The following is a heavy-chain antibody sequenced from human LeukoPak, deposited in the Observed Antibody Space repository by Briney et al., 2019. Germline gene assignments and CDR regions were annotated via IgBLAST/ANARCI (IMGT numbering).Heavy chain of an antibody. V-gene: IGHV4-4*02. J-gene: IGHJ3*02. CDR1: GGSISSSNW. D-gene: IGHD3-16*01. CDR3: AKRSFMMGNDAFDI. CDR2: IYHSGST. Sequence: PSGTLSLTCAVSGGSISSSNWWSWVRQPPGKWLEWIGSIYHSGSTYYNPSLKSRVTISVDTSKNQFSLKLSSVTAADTAVYYCAKRSFMMGNDAFDIWGQGTMVTVSS.